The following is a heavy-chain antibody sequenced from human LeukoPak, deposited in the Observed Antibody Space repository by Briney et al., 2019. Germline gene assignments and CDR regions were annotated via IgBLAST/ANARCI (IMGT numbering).Heavy chain of an antibody. CDR3: ARSGSAATIDYYMDV. V-gene: IGHV4-4*07. CDR2: IYKSGST. CDR1: GGSISSYY. Sequence: SETLSLTCTVSGGSISSYYWSWIRQPAGKGLEWIGRIYKSGSTNYNPSLKSRVTMSVDTSKNQFYLRVSPVTAADTAVYYCARSGSAATIDYYMDVWGKGTTVTVSS. D-gene: IGHD5-12*01. J-gene: IGHJ6*03.